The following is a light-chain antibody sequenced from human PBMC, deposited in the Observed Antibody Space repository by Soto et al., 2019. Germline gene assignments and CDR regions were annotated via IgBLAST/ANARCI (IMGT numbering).Light chain of an antibody. CDR2: DAS. CDR3: QQYSIWPPLYT. V-gene: IGKV3-15*01. CDR1: QSVSSY. Sequence: EIVMTQSPATLSVSPGERATLSCRASQSVSSYLAWYQQKPGLPPRLLIYDASTRATGIPDRFSGSGSGTDFTPTISSLQSADFAVYYCQQYSIWPPLYTFGRGTKLEIK. J-gene: IGKJ2*01.